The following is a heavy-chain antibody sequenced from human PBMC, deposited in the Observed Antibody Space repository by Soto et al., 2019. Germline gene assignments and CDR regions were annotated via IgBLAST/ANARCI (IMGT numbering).Heavy chain of an antibody. CDR1: GGSISSSSYY. V-gene: IGHV4-39*01. D-gene: IGHD3-22*01. Sequence: SETLSLTCTVSGGSISSSSYYWGWIRQPPGKGLEWIGSIYYSGRTYYNPSLKSRVTISVDTSKNQFSLKLSSVTAADTAVYYCARGITMIVVDQYFDYWGQGTLVTVSS. CDR3: ARGITMIVVDQYFDY. J-gene: IGHJ4*02. CDR2: IYYSGRT.